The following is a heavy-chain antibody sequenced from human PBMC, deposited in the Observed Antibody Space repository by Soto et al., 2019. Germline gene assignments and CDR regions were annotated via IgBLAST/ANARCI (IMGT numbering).Heavy chain of an antibody. J-gene: IGHJ4*02. D-gene: IGHD3-9*01. CDR3: AKTVYFDWLPLFDY. V-gene: IGHV3-23*01. CDR2: ISGSGGST. CDR1: GFTFSNYA. Sequence: GGSMRLSCAASGFTFSNYAMSWVRQAPGKGLEWVSAISGSGGSTYYADSVKGRFTISRDNSKNTLYLQMNSLRAEDTAVYYCAKTVYFDWLPLFDYWGQGTLVTVSS.